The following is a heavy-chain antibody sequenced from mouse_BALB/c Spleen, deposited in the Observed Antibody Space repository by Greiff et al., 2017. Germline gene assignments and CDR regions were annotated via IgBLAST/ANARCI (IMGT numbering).Heavy chain of an antibody. D-gene: IGHD2-4*01. V-gene: IGHV7-3*02. CDR2: IRNKANGYTT. CDR3: ARDIGDYDYDGYYAMDY. J-gene: IGHJ4*01. CDR1: GFTFTDYY. Sequence: EVQLVESGGGLVQPGGSLRLSCATSGFTFTDYYMSWVRQPPGKALEWLGFIRNKANGYTTEYSASVKGRFTISRDNSQSILYLQMNTLRAEDSATYYWARDIGDYDYDGYYAMDYWGQGTSVTVSS.